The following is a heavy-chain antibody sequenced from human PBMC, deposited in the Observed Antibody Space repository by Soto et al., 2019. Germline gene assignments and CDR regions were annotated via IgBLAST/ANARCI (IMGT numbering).Heavy chain of an antibody. CDR3: ARGLQLDYYGMDV. Sequence: VASVKVSCKASGGTFSRYAISWVRQAPGQGLEWMGGIIPIFGTANYAQKFQGRVTITADESTSTAYMELSSLRSEDTAVYYCARGLQLDYYGMDVWGQGTSVTVSS. CDR2: IIPIFGTA. D-gene: IGHD1-7*01. J-gene: IGHJ6*02. CDR1: GGTFSRYA. V-gene: IGHV1-69*13.